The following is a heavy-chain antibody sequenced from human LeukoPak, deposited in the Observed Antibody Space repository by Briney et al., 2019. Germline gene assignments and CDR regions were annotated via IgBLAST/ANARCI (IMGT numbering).Heavy chain of an antibody. D-gene: IGHD3-22*01. CDR1: GFTFSIYA. J-gene: IGHJ4*02. Sequence: GGSLRLSCAASGFTFSIYAMSWVRQAPGKGLEWVSYISSSGTTIYYADSVKGRFTISRDNAKNSLYLQMNSLRAEDTAVYYCARGKYYYDSSGYHFDYWGQGTLVTVSS. V-gene: IGHV3-48*04. CDR3: ARGKYYYDSSGYHFDY. CDR2: ISSSGTTI.